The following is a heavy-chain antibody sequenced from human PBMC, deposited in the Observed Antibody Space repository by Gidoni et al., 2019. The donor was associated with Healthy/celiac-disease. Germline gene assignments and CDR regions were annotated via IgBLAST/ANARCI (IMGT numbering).Heavy chain of an antibody. CDR1: GFTFDDYA. CDR2: ISWNSGSI. J-gene: IGHJ6*02. V-gene: IGHV3-9*01. CDR3: AKGSAMVPLNGMDV. D-gene: IGHD3-10*01. Sequence: EVQLVESGGGLVQPGRSLRLSCAASGFTFDDYAMHWVRQAPGKGLEWVSGISWNSGSIGYADSVKGRFTISRDNAKNSLYLQMNSLRAEDTALYYCAKGSAMVPLNGMDVWGQGTTVTVSS.